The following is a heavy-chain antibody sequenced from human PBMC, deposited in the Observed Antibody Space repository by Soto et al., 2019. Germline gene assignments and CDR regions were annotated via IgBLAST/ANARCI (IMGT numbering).Heavy chain of an antibody. V-gene: IGHV3-11*01. D-gene: IGHD6-6*01. J-gene: IGHJ6*02. CDR3: ASFYSSSSFSYYYYGMDV. Sequence: GGSLRLSCAASGFPFSDYYMSWIRQAPGKGLEWVSYISSSGSTIYYADSVKGRFTISRDNAKNSLYLQMNSLRGEDTAVYYCASFYSSSSFSYYYYGMDVWGQGTTVTVSS. CDR2: ISSSGSTI. CDR1: GFPFSDYY.